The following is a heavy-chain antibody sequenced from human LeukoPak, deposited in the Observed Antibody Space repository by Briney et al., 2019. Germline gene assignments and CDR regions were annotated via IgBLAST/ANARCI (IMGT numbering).Heavy chain of an antibody. CDR1: GYSISSGYY. Sequence: SETLSLTCTVSGYSISSGYYWGWIRQPPGKGLEWIGSIYHSGSTYYNPSLKSRVTISVDTSKNQFSLKLSSVTAADTAVYYCARDRSYYYDSSGYTDYWGQGTLVTVSS. D-gene: IGHD3-22*01. CDR3: ARDRSYYYDSSGYTDY. V-gene: IGHV4-38-2*02. J-gene: IGHJ4*02. CDR2: IYHSGST.